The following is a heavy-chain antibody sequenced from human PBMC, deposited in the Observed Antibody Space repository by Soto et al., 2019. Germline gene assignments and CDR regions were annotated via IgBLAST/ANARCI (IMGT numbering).Heavy chain of an antibody. CDR1: GYTFTSYG. CDR2: ISVYNGNT. J-gene: IGHJ6*02. CDR3: ARDCGGDCYPHYYYGMDV. D-gene: IGHD2-21*02. V-gene: IGHV1-18*01. Sequence: ASVKVSCKASGYTFTSYGISWVRQAPGQGLDWMGWISVYNGNTNYAQKLQGRVTMTTDTSTSTAYMELRSLRSDDTAVYYCARDCGGDCYPHYYYGMDVWGQGTTVTVSS.